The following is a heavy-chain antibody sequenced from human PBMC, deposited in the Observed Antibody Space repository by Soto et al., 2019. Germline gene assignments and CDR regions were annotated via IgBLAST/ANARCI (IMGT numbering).Heavy chain of an antibody. CDR1: GGSISSGGYY. D-gene: IGHD3-16*02. Sequence: QVQLQESGPGLVKPSQTLSLTCTVSGGSISSGGYYWSWIRQHPGKGLEGIGYIYYSGSTYYNPSLKSRVTISVDTSKNQFSLKLSSVTAADTAVYYCARGVMITFGGVIVPFGDAFDIWGQGTMVTVSS. V-gene: IGHV4-31*03. J-gene: IGHJ3*02. CDR2: IYYSGST. CDR3: ARGVMITFGGVIVPFGDAFDI.